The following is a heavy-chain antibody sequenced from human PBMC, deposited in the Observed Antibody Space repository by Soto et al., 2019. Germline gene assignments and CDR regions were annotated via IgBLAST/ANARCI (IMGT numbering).Heavy chain of an antibody. CDR3: ARHTGGYCSGVDV. J-gene: IGHJ6*02. V-gene: IGHV4-39*01. Sequence: QLQLQESGPGLVKPSETLSLTCTVSGGSISSNSYYWAWIRQPPGKGLEWIGNIYYSGTTYYNPSRKSRVTIPVATSKTQFSLKLSSVTAADTAVYYCARHTGGYCSGVDVWGQGTTVNVSS. CDR1: GGSISSNSYY. CDR2: IYYSGTT. D-gene: IGHD2-8*02.